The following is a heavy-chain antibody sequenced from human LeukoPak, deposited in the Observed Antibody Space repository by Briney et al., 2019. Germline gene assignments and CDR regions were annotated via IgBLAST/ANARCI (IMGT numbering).Heavy chain of an antibody. CDR2: IYYSGST. D-gene: IGHD3-10*01. Sequence: SETLSLTCTVSNVSITSSACYWAWIRQSPGKGLEWIGSIYYSGSTYYNPSLKSRVTISVDTSKNQFSLKLSSVTAADTAVYYCARSRGEWFGELLFSYYYYYMDVWGKGTTVTVSS. CDR1: NVSITSSACY. V-gene: IGHV4-39*07. CDR3: ARSRGEWFGELLFSYYYYYMDV. J-gene: IGHJ6*03.